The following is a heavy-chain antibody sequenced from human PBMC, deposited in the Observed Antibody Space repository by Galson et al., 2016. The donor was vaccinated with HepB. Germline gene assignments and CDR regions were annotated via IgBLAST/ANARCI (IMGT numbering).Heavy chain of an antibody. D-gene: IGHD1-14*01. Sequence: SLRLSCAASGLTFSSYVMHWFRQAPGKGLEWVAIILYDGSNKYYADSVKGRFTISRDNSKNTLYLQMNSLRAEDTAVYYCARTSDHVYYGMDVWGQGTTVTVSS. CDR1: GLTFSSYV. CDR2: ILYDGSNK. J-gene: IGHJ6*01. V-gene: IGHV3-30-3*01. CDR3: ARTSDHVYYGMDV.